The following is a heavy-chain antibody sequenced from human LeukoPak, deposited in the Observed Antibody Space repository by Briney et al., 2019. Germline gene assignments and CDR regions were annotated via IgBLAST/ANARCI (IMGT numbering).Heavy chain of an antibody. CDR3: ARDRRLYSSANEDY. D-gene: IGHD6-25*01. CDR1: GFTFSSYG. Sequence: GGSLRLSCAASGFTFSSYGMHWVRQAPGKGLEWVSYISSSGSTIYYADSAKGRFTISRDNAKNSLYLQMNSLRAEDTAVYYCARDRRLYSSANEDYWGQGTLVTVSS. CDR2: ISSSGSTI. V-gene: IGHV3-48*04. J-gene: IGHJ4*02.